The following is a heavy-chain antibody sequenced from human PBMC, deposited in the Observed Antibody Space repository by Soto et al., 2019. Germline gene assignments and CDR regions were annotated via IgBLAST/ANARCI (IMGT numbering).Heavy chain of an antibody. D-gene: IGHD3-10*01. V-gene: IGHV4-31*03. CDR1: GGSISSGGNY. J-gene: IGHJ6*02. Sequence: QVQLQESGPGLVKSSPTLSLTCTVSGGSISSGGNYWSWIRQHPGKGLEWMGCIYHSGSTYYNPSLWSRVTISLDTSKNQCSLKLNSVTAADTAVYYCARAPMVRGVIYYYGMDVWGQGTTVTVSS. CDR2: IYHSGST. CDR3: ARAPMVRGVIYYYGMDV.